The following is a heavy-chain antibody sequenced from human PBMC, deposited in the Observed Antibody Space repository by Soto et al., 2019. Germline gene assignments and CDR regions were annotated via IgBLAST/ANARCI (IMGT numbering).Heavy chain of an antibody. Sequence: QVQLVQSGAEVTKPGSSVKVSCKASGGTFSSYAISWVRQAPGQGLEWMGGIIPIFGTANYAQKFQGRVTITAEESTSTAYMELSSLRSEDTAVYYCASCGIGAAAGWGYNWFDPWGQGTLVTVSS. D-gene: IGHD6-13*01. CDR1: GGTFSSYA. CDR2: IIPIFGTA. J-gene: IGHJ5*02. CDR3: ASCGIGAAAGWGYNWFDP. V-gene: IGHV1-69*01.